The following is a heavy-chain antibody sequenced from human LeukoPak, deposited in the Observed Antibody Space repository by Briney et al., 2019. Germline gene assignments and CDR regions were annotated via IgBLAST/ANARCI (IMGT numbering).Heavy chain of an antibody. Sequence: GGSLRLSCAASGFTFSSYAMSWVRQAPGKGLEWVSAISGSGGSTYYADSVKGRFTISRDNSKNTLYLQVDSLRDEDTAVYYCAKLSSGWLNEYVQHWGQGTLVTVSS. V-gene: IGHV3-23*01. CDR2: ISGSGGST. J-gene: IGHJ1*01. CDR3: AKLSSGWLNEYVQH. CDR1: GFTFSSYA. D-gene: IGHD6-19*01.